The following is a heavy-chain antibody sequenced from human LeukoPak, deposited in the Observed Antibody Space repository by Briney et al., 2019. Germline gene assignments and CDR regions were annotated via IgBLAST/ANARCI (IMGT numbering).Heavy chain of an antibody. Sequence: ASVKVSCKASGYTFTSYGISWVRQAPGQGLEWMGWISAYNGNTNYAQKLQGRVTMTTDTSTSTAYMELRSLRSDDTAVYYCARAFPYDSGAYDAFDIWGQGTMVTVSS. J-gene: IGHJ3*02. V-gene: IGHV1-18*01. D-gene: IGHD3-22*01. CDR2: ISAYNGNT. CDR1: GYTFTSYG. CDR3: ARAFPYDSGAYDAFDI.